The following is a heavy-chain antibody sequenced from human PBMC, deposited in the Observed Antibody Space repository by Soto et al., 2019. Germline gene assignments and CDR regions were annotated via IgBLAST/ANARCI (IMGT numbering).Heavy chain of an antibody. CDR2: IYYSGST. J-gene: IGHJ4*02. V-gene: IGHV4-59*01. Sequence: SETLSLTCTVSGGSISSYYWSWIRQPPGKGLEWIAYIYYSGSTTYNPSLKSRVTMSVDTSKNQFSLNLSSVTAADTAVYYCARERYEGRIDYWGQGTLVIVSS. CDR1: GGSISSYY. D-gene: IGHD2-2*01. CDR3: ARERYEGRIDY.